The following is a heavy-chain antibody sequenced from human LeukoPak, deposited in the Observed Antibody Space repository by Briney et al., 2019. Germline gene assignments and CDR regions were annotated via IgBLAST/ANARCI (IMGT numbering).Heavy chain of an antibody. V-gene: IGHV3-33*01. CDR1: GFTFNSYG. Sequence: GGSLRLSCAASGFTFNSYGIHWVRQAPGKGLEWVAVIWYDGSNKYYADSVKGRFTISRDNSKNTLYLQMNSLRAEDTAVYYCARGCSSTSCHDRFDYWGQGTLVTVSS. CDR2: IWYDGSNK. J-gene: IGHJ4*02. CDR3: ARGCSSTSCHDRFDY. D-gene: IGHD2-2*01.